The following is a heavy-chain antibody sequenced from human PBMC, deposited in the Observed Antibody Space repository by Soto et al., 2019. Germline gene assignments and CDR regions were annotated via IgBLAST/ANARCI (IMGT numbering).Heavy chain of an antibody. V-gene: IGHV1-69*13. J-gene: IGHJ4*02. Sequence: SVKVSCKAFGGSFISYAISWVRQAPGQGLEWMGGIIPIFGTANYAQKFQGRVTITADESTSTAYMELSSLRSEDTAVYYCARHNGGVAGPGGYFDYWGQGTLVTVSS. D-gene: IGHD6-19*01. CDR1: GGSFISYA. CDR3: ARHNGGVAGPGGYFDY. CDR2: IIPIFGTA.